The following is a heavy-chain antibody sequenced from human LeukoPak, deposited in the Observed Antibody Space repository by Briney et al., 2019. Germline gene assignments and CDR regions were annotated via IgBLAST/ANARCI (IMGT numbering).Heavy chain of an antibody. J-gene: IGHJ4*02. CDR2: IGAYNGNT. V-gene: IGHV1-18*01. CDR3: SATGPRDDDY. CDR1: GYTFTSYG. D-gene: IGHD2-8*02. Sequence: ASVKVSCKASGYTFTSYGISWVRQAPGQGLEWMGWIGAYNGNTNYAQKLQGRVTITTDESTSTAYMELSSLRSEGTAVYYCSATGPRDDDYWGQGTLVTVSS.